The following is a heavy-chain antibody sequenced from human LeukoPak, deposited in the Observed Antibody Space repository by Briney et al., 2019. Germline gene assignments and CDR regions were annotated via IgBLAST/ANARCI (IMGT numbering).Heavy chain of an antibody. CDR1: GGSFSGFY. Sequence: SETLSLTCAVYGGSFSGFYWSWIRQPPGKGLEWIGEINHSGSTNYNPSLKSRVTISVDTSKNQFSLKLSSVTAADTAVYYCAAEYGSGSILDYWGQGTLVTVSS. CDR3: AAEYGSGSILDY. V-gene: IGHV4-34*01. CDR2: INHSGST. D-gene: IGHD3-10*01. J-gene: IGHJ4*02.